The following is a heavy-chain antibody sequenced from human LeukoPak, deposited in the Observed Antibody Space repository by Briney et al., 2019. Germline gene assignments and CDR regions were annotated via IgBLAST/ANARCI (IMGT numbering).Heavy chain of an antibody. Sequence: GGSLRLSCAASGFTFSSYWMSWVRQAPGKGLEWVANIKQDGSEKYYVDSVKGRFTISRDNAKNSLYLQMNSLRAEDTAVYYCARAFGMVAAIVFDAFDIWGQGTMVTVSS. CDR3: ARAFGMVAAIVFDAFDI. V-gene: IGHV3-7*01. CDR2: IKQDGSEK. D-gene: IGHD2-15*01. J-gene: IGHJ3*02. CDR1: GFTFSSYW.